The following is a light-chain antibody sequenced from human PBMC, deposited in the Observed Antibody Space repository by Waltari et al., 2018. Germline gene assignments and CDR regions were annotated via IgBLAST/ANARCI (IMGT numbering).Light chain of an antibody. CDR1: LSVSSY. V-gene: IGKV3-11*01. CDR2: DAS. CDR3: QQRSNWDT. Sequence: EIVLTQSPPTLSLSPGESAPPSCRASLSVSSYLAWYQQKPGQAPRLLIYDASNRATGIPARFSGSGSGTDFTLTISSLEPEDFAVYYCQQRSNWDTFGGGTKVEIK. J-gene: IGKJ4*01.